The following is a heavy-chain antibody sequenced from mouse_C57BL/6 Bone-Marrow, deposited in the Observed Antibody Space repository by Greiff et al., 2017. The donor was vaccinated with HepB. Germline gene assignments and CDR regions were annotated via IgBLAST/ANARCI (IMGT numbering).Heavy chain of an antibody. V-gene: IGHV1-18*01. CDR2: INPNNGGT. CDR1: GYTFTDYN. Sequence: EVKLQQSGPELVKPGASVKIPCKASGYTFTDYNMDWVKQSHGKSLEWIGDINPNNGGTIYNQKFKGKATLTVDKSSSTAYMELRSLTSEDTAVYYCARLGLITTLVAFRYFDVWGTGTTVTVSS. D-gene: IGHD1-1*01. J-gene: IGHJ1*03. CDR3: ARLGLITTLVAFRYFDV.